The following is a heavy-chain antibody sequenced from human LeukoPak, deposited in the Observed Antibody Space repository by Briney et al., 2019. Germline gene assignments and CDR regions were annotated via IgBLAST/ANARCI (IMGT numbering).Heavy chain of an antibody. CDR1: GGTFSSYA. V-gene: IGHV1-69*13. CDR2: IIPIFGTA. Sequence: SVKVSCKASGGTFSSYAISWVRQAPGQGLEWMGGIIPIFGTANYAQKFQGRVTITADESTSTAYMELSSLRSEDTAAYYCATTIFGVVPGDYWGQGTLVTVSS. D-gene: IGHD3-3*01. J-gene: IGHJ4*02. CDR3: ATTIFGVVPGDY.